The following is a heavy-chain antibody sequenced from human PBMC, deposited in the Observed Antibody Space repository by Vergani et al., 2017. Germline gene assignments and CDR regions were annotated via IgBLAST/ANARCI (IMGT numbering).Heavy chain of an antibody. J-gene: IGHJ5*02. CDR2: IDPSDSYT. Sequence: EVQLVQSGAEVKKPGESLRITCKGSGYSFTSYWISWVRQMPGKGLEWMGRIDPSDSYTNYSPAFQVHVTISAYTSISTAYLQWSSLKASDTAMCYCASASGPGHSGSYFWFDPWGQGTLVTVSS. V-gene: IGHV5-10-1*03. D-gene: IGHD3-10*01. CDR3: ASASGPGHSGSYFWFDP. CDR1: GYSFTSYW.